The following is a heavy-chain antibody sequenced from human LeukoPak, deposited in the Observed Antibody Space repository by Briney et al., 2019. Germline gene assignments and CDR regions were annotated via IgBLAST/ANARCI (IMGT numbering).Heavy chain of an antibody. CDR3: AKDMRGSVPDWAFDI. J-gene: IGHJ3*02. D-gene: IGHD3-9*01. V-gene: IGHV3-11*01. CDR1: GFTFSDYN. Sequence: PGGSLRLSCAASGFTFSDYNMRWIRQAPGKGLEWLSSISRSGSTKYYADSVKGRFTISRDNAKNSLFLQMNSLRAEDTALYYCAKDMRGSVPDWAFDIWGQGTMVTVSS. CDR2: ISRSGSTK.